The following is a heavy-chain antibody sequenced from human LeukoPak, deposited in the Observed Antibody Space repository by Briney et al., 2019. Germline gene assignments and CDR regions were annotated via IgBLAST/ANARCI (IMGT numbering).Heavy chain of an antibody. CDR1: GFTFSSYS. V-gene: IGHV3-48*01. J-gene: IGHJ4*01. CDR3: ARETPDSNSWTDFDF. Sequence: PGGSLRLSCAASGFTFSSYSMNWVRQAPGKGLEWVSYITLGSSTIYYADSVRGRFTISRDNGKNSLYLQMSSLRAEDTAIYYCARETPDSNSWTDFDFWGHGTLVTVSS. D-gene: IGHD2-2*01. CDR2: ITLGSSTI.